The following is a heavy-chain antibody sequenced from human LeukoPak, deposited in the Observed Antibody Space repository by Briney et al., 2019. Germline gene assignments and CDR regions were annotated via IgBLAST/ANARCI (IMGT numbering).Heavy chain of an antibody. CDR1: GFTFDDYG. Sequence: GGSLRLSCAASGFTFDDYGMNWVRQAPGKGLEWVSGINWNGGSTGYADSVRGRFTIYRDNFRNTLYLQMNRLRVEDAALYYCARAPVTSCRGAFCYPFDLWGQGVLVTVSS. J-gene: IGHJ4*02. D-gene: IGHD2-21*01. V-gene: IGHV3-20*04. CDR3: ARAPVTSCRGAFCYPFDL. CDR2: INWNGGST.